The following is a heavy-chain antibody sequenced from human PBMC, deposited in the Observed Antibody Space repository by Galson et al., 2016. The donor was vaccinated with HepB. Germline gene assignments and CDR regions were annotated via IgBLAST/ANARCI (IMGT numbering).Heavy chain of an antibody. D-gene: IGHD3-10*01. CDR1: GFNFITTW. J-gene: IGHJ4*02. V-gene: IGHV3-74*01. CDR2: INGDGRIT. Sequence: SLRLSCAASGFNFITTWMHWVRQSPGKGLVWVSRINGDGRITNYADSVRGRFTISRDTAKNTVYLQMNSLRAEDTALYYCAIDRRSGSTQFRGYWGQGTLVTVSS. CDR3: AIDRRSGSTQFRGY.